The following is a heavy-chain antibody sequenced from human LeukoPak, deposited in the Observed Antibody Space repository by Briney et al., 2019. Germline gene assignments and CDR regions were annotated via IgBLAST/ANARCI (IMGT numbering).Heavy chain of an antibody. D-gene: IGHD2-8*01. CDR2: IYYIVIT. Sequence: SETLSLTRTVSVGSISSYYWSCIRQPPGKGREWGGYIYYIVITNYNPSLKRRVPMSVDTSTTQFSLKLRSVTAAATAVYYCARGMASHYYYGMDVWGQGTTVTVSS. V-gene: IGHV4-59*12. J-gene: IGHJ6*02. CDR1: VGSISSYY. CDR3: ARGMASHYYYGMDV.